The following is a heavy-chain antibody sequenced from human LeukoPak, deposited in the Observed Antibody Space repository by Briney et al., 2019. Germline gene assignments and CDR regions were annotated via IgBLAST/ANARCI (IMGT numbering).Heavy chain of an antibody. Sequence: SETLSLTCTVSGGSISSSSYYWGWIRQPPGKGLEWIGSNSGSTYYNPSLKSRVTISVDTSKNQFSLKLSSVTAADTAVYYCARHIPIVATNYYYYYMDVWGKGTTVTISS. CDR1: GGSISSSSYY. V-gene: IGHV4-39*07. D-gene: IGHD5-12*01. CDR2: NSGST. CDR3: ARHIPIVATNYYYYYMDV. J-gene: IGHJ6*03.